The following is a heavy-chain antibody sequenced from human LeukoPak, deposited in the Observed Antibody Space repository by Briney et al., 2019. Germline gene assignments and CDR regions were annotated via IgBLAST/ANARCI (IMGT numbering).Heavy chain of an antibody. V-gene: IGHV3-33*01. D-gene: IGHD3-10*01. CDR1: GFTFSSYG. Sequence: GGSLRLSCAASGFTFSSYGMHWVRQAPGKGLEWVAVIWYDGSNKYYADSVKGRFTISRDNSKNTLYLQMNSLRAEDTAVCYCARDHYGSGSYYFDYWGQGTLVTVSS. J-gene: IGHJ4*02. CDR2: IWYDGSNK. CDR3: ARDHYGSGSYYFDY.